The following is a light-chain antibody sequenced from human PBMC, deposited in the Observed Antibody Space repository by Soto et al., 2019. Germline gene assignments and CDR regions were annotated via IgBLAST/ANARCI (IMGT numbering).Light chain of an antibody. Sequence: ENVLKQSPATMSLSPGERDTLSCGASQNVSSSLIWYQQKPDQAPRLLILDASKRATGIPARFSGSGSGTDFTLTISSVEPEDFAVYYCQQGSSWPITFGQGTRLEIK. J-gene: IGKJ5*01. CDR3: QQGSSWPIT. CDR1: QNVSSS. V-gene: IGKV3-11*01. CDR2: DAS.